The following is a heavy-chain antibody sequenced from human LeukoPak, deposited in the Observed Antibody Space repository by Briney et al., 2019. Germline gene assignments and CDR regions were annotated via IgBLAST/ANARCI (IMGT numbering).Heavy chain of an antibody. Sequence: PSETLSLTCTVSGDSINSYYWSWIRQPPGKGLEWIGYIYYSGSTKYNPSIKSRVTISVDTSKNQFSLKLSSVTAADTAVYYCARSLRGYRFATDYWGQGTLVTVPS. CDR3: ARSLRGYRFATDY. J-gene: IGHJ4*02. V-gene: IGHV4-59*08. CDR2: IYYSGST. D-gene: IGHD5-18*01. CDR1: GDSINSYY.